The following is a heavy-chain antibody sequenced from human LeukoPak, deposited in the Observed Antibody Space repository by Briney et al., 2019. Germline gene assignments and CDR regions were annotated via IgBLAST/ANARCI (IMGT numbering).Heavy chain of an antibody. Sequence: SETLSLTCTVSGGSISSSSYYWGWIRQPPGKGLEWIVSIFSGGNTYYNPSLNSRVSISIDTSKNQFSLRLSSVTAADTAFYFCARPQLGSSAGYVDYWGQGILVTVSS. D-gene: IGHD3-9*01. V-gene: IGHV4-39*01. CDR3: ARPQLGSSAGYVDY. CDR1: GGSISSSSYY. J-gene: IGHJ4*02. CDR2: IFSGGNT.